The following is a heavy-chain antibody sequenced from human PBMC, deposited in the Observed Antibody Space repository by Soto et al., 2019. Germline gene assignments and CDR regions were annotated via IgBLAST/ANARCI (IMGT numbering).Heavy chain of an antibody. CDR1: GGTFSSYA. D-gene: IGHD6-13*01. V-gene: IGHV1-69*12. CDR2: IIPIFGTA. J-gene: IGHJ6*02. CDR3: ARVAYSSSYYCYYGMDV. Sequence: QVQLVQSGAEVKKPGSSVKVSCKASGGTFSSYAISWVRQAPGQGLEWMGGIIPIFGTANYAQKFQGRVTITADESTSTAYMELSRLRSEDTAVYYCARVAYSSSYYCYYGMDVWGQGTTVTVSS.